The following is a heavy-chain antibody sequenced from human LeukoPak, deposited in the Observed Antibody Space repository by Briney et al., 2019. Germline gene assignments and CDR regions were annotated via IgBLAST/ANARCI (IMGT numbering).Heavy chain of an antibody. CDR3: ARIAPYYYDSSGYYYGAFDI. D-gene: IGHD3-22*01. V-gene: IGHV3-30-3*01. CDR2: ISYDGSNK. J-gene: IGHJ3*02. Sequence: PGGTLRLSCAASGFTFSSYAMHWLRQAQGKGLGWGAVISYDGSNKYYADSVKGRFTISRDNSKNTLYLQMNSLRAEDTAVYYCARIAPYYYDSSGYYYGAFDIWGQGTMVTVSS. CDR1: GFTFSSYA.